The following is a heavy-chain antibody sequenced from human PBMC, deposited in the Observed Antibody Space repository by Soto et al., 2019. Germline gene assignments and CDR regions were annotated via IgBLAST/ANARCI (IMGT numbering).Heavy chain of an antibody. CDR2: ISSSSSYI. D-gene: IGHD5-18*01. Sequence: EVQLVESGGGLVKPGGSLRLSCAASGFTFSSYSMNWVRQAPGKGLEWVSSISSSSSYIYYADSVKGRFTISRDNARNSLYLQMNSLRAEDTAGYYCARDWPPFADTAMDAFDYLGQGTLVTVSS. V-gene: IGHV3-21*01. J-gene: IGHJ4*02. CDR3: ARDWPPFADTAMDAFDY. CDR1: GFTFSSYS.